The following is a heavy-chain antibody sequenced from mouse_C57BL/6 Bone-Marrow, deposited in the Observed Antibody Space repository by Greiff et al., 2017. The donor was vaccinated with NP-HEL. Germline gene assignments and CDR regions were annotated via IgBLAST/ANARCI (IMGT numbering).Heavy chain of an antibody. J-gene: IGHJ3*01. D-gene: IGHD1-1*01. CDR1: GFTFSDYY. V-gene: IGHV5-12*01. CDR3: ASRGLLRSLSWFAY. Sequence: EVQRVESGGGLVQPGGSLKLSCAASGFTFSDYYMYWVRQTPEKRLEWVAYISNGGGSTYYPDTVKGRFTMSRDNAKNTLYLQMSRLKSEDAAMYHCASRGLLRSLSWFAYWGQGTLVTVSA. CDR2: ISNGGGST.